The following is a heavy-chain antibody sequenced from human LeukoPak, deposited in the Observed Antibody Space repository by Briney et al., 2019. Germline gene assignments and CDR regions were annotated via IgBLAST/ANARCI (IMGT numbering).Heavy chain of an antibody. Sequence: HPGGSLRLSCAASGFTFSSYWMSWVRQAPGKGLEWVANIKPDGSEKYYVDSAKGRFTISRDDAKNSLYLQINSLRADDTAMYYCAREAGWDKFDYWGQGILVTVSS. CDR2: IKPDGSEK. CDR3: AREAGWDKFDY. V-gene: IGHV3-7*05. D-gene: IGHD6-19*01. J-gene: IGHJ4*02. CDR1: GFTFSSYW.